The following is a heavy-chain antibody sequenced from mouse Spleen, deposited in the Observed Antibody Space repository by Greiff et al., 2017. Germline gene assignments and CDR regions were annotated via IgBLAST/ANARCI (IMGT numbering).Heavy chain of an antibody. D-gene: IGHD2-10*02. J-gene: IGHJ1*01. V-gene: IGHV5-16*01. CDR1: GFTFSDYY. Sequence: VQLKESEGGLVQPGSSMKLSCTASGFTFSDYYMAWVRQVPEKGLEWVANINYDGSSTYYLDSLKSRFIISRDNAKNILYLQMSSLKSEDTATYYCARGYGEWYFDVWGAGTTVTVSS. CDR2: INYDGSST. CDR3: ARGYGEWYFDV.